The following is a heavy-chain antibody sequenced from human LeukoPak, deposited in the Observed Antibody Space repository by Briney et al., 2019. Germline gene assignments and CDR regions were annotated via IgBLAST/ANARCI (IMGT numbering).Heavy chain of an antibody. D-gene: IGHD5-18*01. V-gene: IGHV3-30*02. CDR2: IWFDGSNK. CDR3: AKPDSYGST. CDR1: GFTFSSYG. Sequence: GGPLRLSCAASGFTFSSYGMHWVRQAPGKGLEWVAFIWFDGSNKYYADSVKGRFTISRDSSKNTRYLQMNSLRAEDTAVDYCAKPDSYGSTWGQGTLVTVSS. J-gene: IGHJ5*02.